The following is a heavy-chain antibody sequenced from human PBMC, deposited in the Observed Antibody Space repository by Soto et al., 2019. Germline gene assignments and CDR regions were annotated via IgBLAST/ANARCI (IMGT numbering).Heavy chain of an antibody. D-gene: IGHD1-26*01. CDR2: IDPADSST. CDR3: ARLEKWYYNYYGLDV. Sequence: GEPLKISCNASGFSLNTYWISWVRQMPGKGLEWMGKIDPADSSTNYSPSFQGHITISVDRSINTAHLQFSSLKAADTAVYYCARLEKWYYNYYGLDVWGQGTMVTVSS. V-gene: IGHV5-10-1*01. J-gene: IGHJ6*02. CDR1: GFSLNTYW.